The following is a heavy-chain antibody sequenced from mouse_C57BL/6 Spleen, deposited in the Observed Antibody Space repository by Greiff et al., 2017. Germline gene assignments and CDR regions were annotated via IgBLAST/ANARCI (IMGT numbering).Heavy chain of an antibody. J-gene: IGHJ1*03. D-gene: IGHD1-1*01. V-gene: IGHV5-9*01. CDR2: ISGGGGNT. CDR3: AREGIIAAVVVPYWYFDV. Sequence: EVHLVESGGGLVKPGGSLKLSCAASGFTFSSYTMSWVRQTPEKRLEWVATISGGGGNTYYPDSVKGRFTISRDNAKNTLYLQMSSLRSEDTALYYCAREGIIAAVVVPYWYFDVWGTGTTVTVSS. CDR1: GFTFSSYT.